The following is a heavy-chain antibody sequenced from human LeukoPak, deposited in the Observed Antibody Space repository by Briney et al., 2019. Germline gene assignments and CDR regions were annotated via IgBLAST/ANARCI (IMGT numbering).Heavy chain of an antibody. CDR2: ISGSGGST. J-gene: IGHJ4*02. Sequence: PGGSLRLSCAAAGFTFSSYAMSWVRQAPGKGLEWVLVISGSGGSTYYADSVKGRFTISRDNSKNTLYLQMNSLRAEDTAVYYCAKDFNTVTTIDSWGQGTLVTVSS. V-gene: IGHV3-23*01. CDR3: AKDFNTVTTIDS. CDR1: GFTFSSYA. D-gene: IGHD4-17*01.